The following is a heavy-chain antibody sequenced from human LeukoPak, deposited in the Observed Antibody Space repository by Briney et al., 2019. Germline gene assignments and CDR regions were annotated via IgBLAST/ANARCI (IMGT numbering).Heavy chain of an antibody. CDR1: EFSFRSYA. D-gene: IGHD6-19*01. Sequence: GGSLRLSCAASEFSFRSYAMQWVRQAPGKGLEWVSGISGSGDSTYYADSVKGRFTISRDNSKNTLYLQMNSLRAEDTAVYYCAKDARRTNGWYFFDYWGQGTLVTVSS. CDR2: ISGSGDST. V-gene: IGHV3-23*01. CDR3: AKDARRTNGWYFFDY. J-gene: IGHJ4*02.